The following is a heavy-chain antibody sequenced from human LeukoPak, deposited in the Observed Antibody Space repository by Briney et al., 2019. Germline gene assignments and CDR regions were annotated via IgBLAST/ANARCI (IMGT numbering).Heavy chain of an antibody. V-gene: IGHV5-51*01. CDR1: GSIFTSYW. Sequence: GTPLQISCEGAGSIFTSYWIGCGRPLPGEVQEWMGIIYPGDSDTKYSPSFQGQVTIPADKSISTAYLQWSSMKASDTAMYYCATAKAVAGPSGAFDIWGQGTMVTVSS. CDR2: IYPGDSDT. CDR3: ATAKAVAGPSGAFDI. D-gene: IGHD6-19*01. J-gene: IGHJ3*02.